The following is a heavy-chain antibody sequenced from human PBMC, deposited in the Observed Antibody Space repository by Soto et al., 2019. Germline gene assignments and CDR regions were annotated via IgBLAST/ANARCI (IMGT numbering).Heavy chain of an antibody. CDR1: GYTFTSYG. Sequence: QVQLVQSGAEVKKPGASVKVSCKASGYTFTSYGISWVRQAPGQGLEWMGWISAYNGNTNYAQKLQGRVTMTTDTSTSTAYMELRSLRSDATAVYYCARVGPDILTGYSVVEGVDYWGQGTLVTVSS. V-gene: IGHV1-18*01. CDR2: ISAYNGNT. D-gene: IGHD3-9*01. CDR3: ARVGPDILTGYSVVEGVDY. J-gene: IGHJ4*02.